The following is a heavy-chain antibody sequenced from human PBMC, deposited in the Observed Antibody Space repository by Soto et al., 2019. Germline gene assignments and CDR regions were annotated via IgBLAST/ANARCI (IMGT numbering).Heavy chain of an antibody. CDR2: IYYSGST. CDR3: ARGGDSSGYFSDY. V-gene: IGHV4-59*01. CDR1: GGSISSYY. J-gene: IGHJ4*02. D-gene: IGHD3-22*01. Sequence: SETLSLTCTVSGGSISSYYWSWIRQPPGKGLEWIGYIYYSGSTNYNPSLKSRVTISVDTSKNQFSLKLSSVTAADTAVYYCARGGDSSGYFSDYWGQGTLVTVSS.